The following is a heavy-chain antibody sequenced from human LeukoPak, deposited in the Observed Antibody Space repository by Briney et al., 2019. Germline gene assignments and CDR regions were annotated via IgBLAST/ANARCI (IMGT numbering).Heavy chain of an antibody. CDR2: IIPIFGTA. Sequence: ASVKVSCKASGGTFSSYAISWVRQAPGQGLEWMGGIIPIFGTANYAQKFQGRVTITADESTSTAYMELSSLRSEDTAVYYCARERATRGLRFFDYWGQGTLVTVSS. CDR3: ARERATRGLRFFDY. CDR1: GGTFSSYA. V-gene: IGHV1-69*13. J-gene: IGHJ4*02. D-gene: IGHD5-12*01.